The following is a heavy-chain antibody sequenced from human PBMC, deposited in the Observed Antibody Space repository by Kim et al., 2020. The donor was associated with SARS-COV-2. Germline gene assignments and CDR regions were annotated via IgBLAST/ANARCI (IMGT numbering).Heavy chain of an antibody. V-gene: IGHV3-30*02. CDR3: AKEGAGFGELLSHFDY. D-gene: IGHD3-10*01. Sequence: SVKGRFTISRDNSKSTLSLQMNSLRAEDTAVYYCAKEGAGFGELLSHFDYWGQETLVTVSS. J-gene: IGHJ4*02.